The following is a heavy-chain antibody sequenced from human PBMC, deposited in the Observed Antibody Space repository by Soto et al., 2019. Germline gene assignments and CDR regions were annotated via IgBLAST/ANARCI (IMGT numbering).Heavy chain of an antibody. V-gene: IGHV1-18*01. CDR3: AREPTLGYCSSTSCRGGRDF. J-gene: IGHJ6*02. D-gene: IGHD2-2*01. CDR1: GYTFTSYG. Sequence: GASVKVSCKASGYTFTSYGISWVRQAPGQGLERMGWISAYNGNTNYAQKLQGRVTMTTDTSTSTAYMELRSLRSDDTAVYYCAREPTLGYCSSTSCRGGRDFWGQRTSDIVSS. CDR2: ISAYNGNT.